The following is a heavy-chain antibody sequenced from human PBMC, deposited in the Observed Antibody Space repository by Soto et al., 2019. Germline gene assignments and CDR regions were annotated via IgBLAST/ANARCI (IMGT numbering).Heavy chain of an antibody. CDR3: AHFSDLEWFDP. CDR1: GGSISRYF. V-gene: IGHV4-59*01. CDR2: IFYTGST. J-gene: IGHJ5*02. Sequence: QVQLQESGPGLVSPSETLSLTCTVSGGSISRYFWSWIRQSPVKGLEWIGSIFYTGSTTYNPSLKSRVSISIDTSKNQFSLKLSSLTAADTAVYYCAHFSDLEWFDPWGQGTLVSVSS. D-gene: IGHD2-21*01.